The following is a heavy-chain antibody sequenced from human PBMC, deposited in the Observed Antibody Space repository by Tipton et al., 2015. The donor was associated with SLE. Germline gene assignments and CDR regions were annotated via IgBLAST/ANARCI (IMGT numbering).Heavy chain of an antibody. D-gene: IGHD6-13*01. Sequence: SLRLSCAVSGFTISHHYMMWVRQAPGKGLERVANIKQDGSEKYYVDSVKGRFTISRDNAKNSLNLQMSSLRDEDTAVYYCARGSQQHPVWGQGTLVTVSS. V-gene: IGHV3-7*01. CDR2: IKQDGSEK. CDR1: GFTISHHY. CDR3: ARGSQQHPV. J-gene: IGHJ4*02.